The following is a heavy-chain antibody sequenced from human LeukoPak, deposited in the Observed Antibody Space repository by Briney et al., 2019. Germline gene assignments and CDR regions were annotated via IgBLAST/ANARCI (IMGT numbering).Heavy chain of an antibody. CDR3: ARHGIYDSSGYYYFDY. CDR1: GGSLSSYY. CDR2: IYYSGST. D-gene: IGHD3-22*01. Sequence: PSETLSLTCAVCGGSLSSYYWGWIRQPPGKGLEWIGSIYYSGSTYYNPSLKSRVTISVDTSKNQFSLKLSSVTAADTAVYYCARHGIYDSSGYYYFDYWGQGTLVTVSS. V-gene: IGHV4-39*01. J-gene: IGHJ4*02.